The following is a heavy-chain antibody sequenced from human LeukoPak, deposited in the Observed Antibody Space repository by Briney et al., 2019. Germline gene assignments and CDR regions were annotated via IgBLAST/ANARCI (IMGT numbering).Heavy chain of an antibody. J-gene: IGHJ4*02. Sequence: GGSLRLSCAASGFTFSSYGMHWVRQAPGKGLEWVAVIWYDGSNKYYADSVKGRFTISRDNSKNTLYLQMNSLRAEDTAVYYCARYGGSGSYRPFDYWAREPWSPSPQ. V-gene: IGHV3-33*01. CDR1: GFTFSSYG. CDR2: IWYDGSNK. D-gene: IGHD3-10*01. CDR3: ARYGGSGSYRPFDY.